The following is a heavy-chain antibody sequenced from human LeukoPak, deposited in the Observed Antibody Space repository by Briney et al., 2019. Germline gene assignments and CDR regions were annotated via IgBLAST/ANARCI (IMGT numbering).Heavy chain of an antibody. CDR3: ATIDGTFDY. J-gene: IGHJ4*02. V-gene: IGHV3-7*03. CDR2: IRKDESVK. CDR1: GFTFSTYW. Sequence: GGSLRLSCAASGFTFSTYWMSWVRRAPGKGLEWVANIRKDESVKHYVDSVKGRFTISRDNAKNLLYLQMNSLRSEDTAVYYCATIDGTFDYWGQGTLVTVSS. D-gene: IGHD6-13*01.